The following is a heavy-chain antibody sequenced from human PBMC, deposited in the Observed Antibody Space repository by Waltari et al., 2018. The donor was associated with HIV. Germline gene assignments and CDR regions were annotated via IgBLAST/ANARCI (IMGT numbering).Heavy chain of an antibody. D-gene: IGHD3-10*01. V-gene: IGHV4-59*02. CDR1: GGSVTSHY. CDR2: ISYSGST. Sequence: QVQLQESGPGLVKPSETLSLTCTVSGGSVTSHYWSWIRQPPGKGLAWIGDISYSGSTNYNPSLRSRVPISEDTSKNQLSLVLMSVTAADTAVYYCARSRDNRIDSVVILWFDPWGQGTLVTVSS. CDR3: ARSRDNRIDSVVILWFDP. J-gene: IGHJ5*02.